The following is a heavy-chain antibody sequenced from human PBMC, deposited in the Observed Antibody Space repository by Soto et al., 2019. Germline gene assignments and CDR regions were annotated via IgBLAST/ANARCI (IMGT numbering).Heavy chain of an antibody. V-gene: IGHV1-2*02. J-gene: IGHJ6*02. CDR3: ARGLGMDA. Sequence: QVQLVQSGAEVKKPGASVQVSCKASGYTFTAYYMHWVRQAPGQGLEWMGWINPNSGVTNHAQKFQGRVTMTRDTSISTAYMELRRLKSDDTAVYYCARGLGMDAWGQGTTVTVSS. CDR1: GYTFTAYY. CDR2: INPNSGVT.